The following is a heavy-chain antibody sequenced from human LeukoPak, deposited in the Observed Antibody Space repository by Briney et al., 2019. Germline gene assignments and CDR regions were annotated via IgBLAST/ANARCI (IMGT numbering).Heavy chain of an antibody. CDR2: ISWDGGST. V-gene: IGHV3-43*01. CDR3: AKGNYYYMDV. J-gene: IGHJ6*03. Sequence: PGGSLRLPCAASGFTFDEYTMHWVRQAPGKCLEWVSLISWDGGSTYYADSVKGRFTISRDNSKNSLYLQMNSLRTEDTALYYCAKGNYYYMDVWGKGTTVTVSS. CDR1: GFTFDEYT.